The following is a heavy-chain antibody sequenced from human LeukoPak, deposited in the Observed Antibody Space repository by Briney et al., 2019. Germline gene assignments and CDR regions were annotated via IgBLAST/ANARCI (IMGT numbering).Heavy chain of an antibody. CDR3: SRLSPYLGSGSSAFPDDF. CDR1: GGSISRSRYY. Sequence: SETLSLTCTVSGGSISRSRYYWGWIRQPPGKGLEWIGSISYSGSTYYNPSLKSRVTISVDTSKNQFSLRLTSVTAADTAVFYCSRLSPYLGSGSSAFPDDFWGQGTLVTVSS. V-gene: IGHV4-39*01. D-gene: IGHD3-10*01. J-gene: IGHJ4*02. CDR2: ISYSGST.